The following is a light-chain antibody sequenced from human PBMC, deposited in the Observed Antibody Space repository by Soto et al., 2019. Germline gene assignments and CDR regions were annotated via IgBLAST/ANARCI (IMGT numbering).Light chain of an antibody. J-gene: IGKJ2*01. Sequence: EVVLTQSPGTLSLSPGERATLSCRASQTVSNNYLAWYQLRPGQAPRLLIFGSSDRAAGVPVRFSGSGSGTDFTLTISRLKPGDVAVYYCQQYGSSPPYTFGQGTKLEIK. CDR2: GSS. CDR3: QQYGSSPPYT. CDR1: QTVSNNY. V-gene: IGKV3-20*01.